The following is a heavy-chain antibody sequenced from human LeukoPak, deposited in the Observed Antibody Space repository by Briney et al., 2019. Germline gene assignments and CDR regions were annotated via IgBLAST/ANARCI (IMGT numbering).Heavy chain of an antibody. J-gene: IGHJ4*02. CDR1: GYTFTSYY. CDR2: INPSGGST. D-gene: IGHD3-22*01. Sequence: XSVKVSCKASGYTFTSYYMHWVRQAPGQGLEWMGIINPSGGSTSYAQKFQGRVTMTRDTSTSTVYMEPSSLRSEDTAVYYCAREGSGYSFDYWGQGTLVTVSS. V-gene: IGHV1-46*01. CDR3: AREGSGYSFDY.